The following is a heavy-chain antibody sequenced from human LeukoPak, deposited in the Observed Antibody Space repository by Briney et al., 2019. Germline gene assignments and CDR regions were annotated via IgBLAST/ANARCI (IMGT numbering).Heavy chain of an antibody. CDR2: INPSGGST. CDR3: ARDPPYSGYDYTPLYY. V-gene: IGHV1-46*01. Sequence: GASVKVSCKASGYTFTSYYIHWVRQAPGQGLEWMGIINPSGGSTHYSQKFQGRVTMTRDTSTSTVYMELSSLRSEDTAVYYCARDPPYSGYDYTPLYYWGQGTLVTVSS. D-gene: IGHD5-12*01. CDR1: GYTFTSYY. J-gene: IGHJ4*02.